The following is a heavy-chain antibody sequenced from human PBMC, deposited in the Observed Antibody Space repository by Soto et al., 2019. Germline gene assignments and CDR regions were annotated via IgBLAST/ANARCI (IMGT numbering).Heavy chain of an antibody. Sequence: SETLSLTCAVSGGSISSSNWWSWVRPPPGKGLEWIGEIYHSRSTNYNPSLKSRVTISVDKSKNQFSLKLSSVTAADTAVYYCARASNYGSGSSHPYYFEYWGQGAMVTVSS. CDR3: ARASNYGSGSSHPYYFEY. CDR2: IYHSRST. J-gene: IGHJ4*02. CDR1: GGSISSSNW. V-gene: IGHV4-4*02. D-gene: IGHD3-10*01.